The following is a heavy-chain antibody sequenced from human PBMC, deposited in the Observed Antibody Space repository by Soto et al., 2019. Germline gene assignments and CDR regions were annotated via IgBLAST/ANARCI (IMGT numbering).Heavy chain of an antibody. CDR2: IWYDGSNK. J-gene: IGHJ4*02. V-gene: IGHV3-33*01. CDR1: GFTFSSYG. Sequence: QVQLVESGGGVVQPGRSLILSCAASGFTFSSYGMHWVRQAPGKGLEWVAVIWYDGSNKYYADSVKGRFTISRDNSKNTLYLQMNSLRAEDTAVYYCARGGGDYYDSSGYCLFDYWGQGTLVTVSS. CDR3: ARGGGDYYDSSGYCLFDY. D-gene: IGHD3-22*01.